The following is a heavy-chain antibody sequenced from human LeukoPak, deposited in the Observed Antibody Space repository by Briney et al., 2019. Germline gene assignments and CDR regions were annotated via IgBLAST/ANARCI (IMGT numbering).Heavy chain of an antibody. CDR1: GFTFNNYA. CDR2: ISYDGSNK. CDR3: ARDRLRLAIKYYFDY. J-gene: IGHJ4*02. V-gene: IGHV3-30-3*01. Sequence: AGRSLRLSCAASGFTFNNYAIHWVRQAPGKGLEWVAVISYDGSNKYYADSVKGRFTISRDNSKNTLYLQMNSLRAEDTAVYYCARDRLRLAIKYYFDYWGQGTLVTVSS. D-gene: IGHD2-2*02.